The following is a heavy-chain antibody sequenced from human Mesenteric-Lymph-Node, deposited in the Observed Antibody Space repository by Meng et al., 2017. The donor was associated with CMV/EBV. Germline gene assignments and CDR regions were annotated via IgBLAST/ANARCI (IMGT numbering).Heavy chain of an antibody. J-gene: IGHJ6*02. V-gene: IGHV3-21*01. CDR3: VRDRRDDFWSGYYMETYYDYGMDV. CDR1: GFTFSSHS. D-gene: IGHD3-3*01. Sequence: GESLKISCAASGFTFSSHSMRWVRQAPGKGLEWVSSISSNSGYRYYADSVKGRFTISRDNAKTSVYLQLDSLRADDTAVYYCVRDRRDDFWSGYYMETYYDYGMDVWGQGTTVTVSS. CDR2: ISSNSGYR.